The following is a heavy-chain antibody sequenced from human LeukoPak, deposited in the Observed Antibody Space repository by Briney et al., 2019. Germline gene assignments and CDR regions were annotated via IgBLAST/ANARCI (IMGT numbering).Heavy chain of an antibody. CDR1: GFTFSSYW. CDR2: IKQDGSEK. V-gene: IGHV3-7*04. J-gene: IGHJ4*02. Sequence: PGGSLRLSCAASGFTFSSYWMSWVRQAPGKGLEWVANIKQDGSEKYYVDPVKGRFTISRDNAKNSLYLQMNSLRAEDTAVYYCARGGYCSSTSCYRGYFDYWGQGTLVTVSS. CDR3: ARGGYCSSTSCYRGYFDY. D-gene: IGHD2-2*01.